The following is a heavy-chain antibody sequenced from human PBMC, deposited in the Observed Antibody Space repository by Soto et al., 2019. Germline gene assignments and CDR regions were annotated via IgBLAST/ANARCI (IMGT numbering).Heavy chain of an antibody. J-gene: IGHJ4*02. D-gene: IGHD6-6*01. V-gene: IGHV3-33*01. CDR2: ISSDAKIK. CDR1: GFIFSNFG. CDR3: ARGLRSVLDY. Sequence: QVQLVESGGGVVQPGGSLRLSCVASGFIFSNFGMHWVRQAPGKGLEWVAVISSDAKIKQYADSVRGRFAISRDNSKNTLYLQMTSLRAEDTAIYYCARGLRSVLDYWGQGTLVTVSS.